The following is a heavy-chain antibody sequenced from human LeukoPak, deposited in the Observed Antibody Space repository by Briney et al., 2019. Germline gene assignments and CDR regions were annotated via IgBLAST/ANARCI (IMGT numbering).Heavy chain of an antibody. Sequence: ASVKVSCKASGYTFTSYDINWVRQATGQGLEWMGWMNPNSGNTGYAQKFQGRVTMTRNTSISTAYMELSSLRSEDTAVYYCARTPQSYDFWGGYHNYYYYMDVWGKGTTVTVSS. CDR2: MNPNSGNT. D-gene: IGHD3-3*01. V-gene: IGHV1-8*01. J-gene: IGHJ6*03. CDR3: ARTPQSYDFWGGYHNYYYYMDV. CDR1: GYTFTSYD.